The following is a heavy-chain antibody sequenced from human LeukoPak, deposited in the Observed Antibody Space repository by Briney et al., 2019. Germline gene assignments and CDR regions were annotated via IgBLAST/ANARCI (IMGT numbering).Heavy chain of an antibody. D-gene: IGHD3-3*01. CDR2: ISGSGGST. Sequence: PGGSLRLSCAASGFTFSSYAMSWVRQAPGKGLEWVSAISGSGGSTYYADSVKGRFTISRDNSKNTLYLQMNSLRAEDTAVYYCATEDETYYDFWSGPTNTAFDYWGQGTLVTVSP. V-gene: IGHV3-23*01. CDR1: GFTFSSYA. J-gene: IGHJ4*02. CDR3: ATEDETYYDFWSGPTNTAFDY.